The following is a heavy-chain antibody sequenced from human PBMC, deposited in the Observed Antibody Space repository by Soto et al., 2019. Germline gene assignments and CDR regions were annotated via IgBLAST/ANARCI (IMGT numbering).Heavy chain of an antibody. D-gene: IGHD3-10*01. CDR2: ISGSGGST. CDR3: AKMRALGWFGESLNDY. CDR1: GFTFSSYA. Sequence: EVQLLESGGGLVQPGGSLRLSCAASGFTFSSYAMSWVRQAPGKGLEWVSAISGSGGSTYYADSVKGRFTISRDNSKNTLYLQMNSLRAEDTAVYYCAKMRALGWFGESLNDYWGQGTLVTVSS. J-gene: IGHJ4*02. V-gene: IGHV3-23*01.